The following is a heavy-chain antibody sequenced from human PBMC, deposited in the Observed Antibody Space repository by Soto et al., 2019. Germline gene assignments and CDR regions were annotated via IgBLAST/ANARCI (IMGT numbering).Heavy chain of an antibody. V-gene: IGHV3-23*01. CDR3: AKDFTPDSRWDIDY. CDR2: IYGNGRST. CDR1: GFTFSIYT. D-gene: IGHD1-26*01. J-gene: IGHJ4*02. Sequence: EVQLLESGGGLVQPAGSLRLSYAASGFTFSIYTMSGFRQAPGKGLEWVSSIYGNGRSTFYSASVKGRFTISRDNSGNTVYLQMSSLRAEDTAIYYCAKDFTPDSRWDIDYWGQGSLVTVSS.